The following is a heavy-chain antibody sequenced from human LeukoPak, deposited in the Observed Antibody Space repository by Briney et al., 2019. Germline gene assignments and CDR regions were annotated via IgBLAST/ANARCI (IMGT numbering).Heavy chain of an antibody. V-gene: IGHV4-39*01. Sequence: ASETLSLTCTVSGGSISSSSYYWGWIRQPPGKGLEWIGSIYYSGSTYYNPSLKSRVTISVDTSKNQFSLKLSSVTAADTAVYYCARPITMVRGVIMNWGQGTLVTVPS. CDR3: ARPITMVRGVIMN. CDR1: GGSISSSSYY. J-gene: IGHJ4*02. CDR2: IYYSGST. D-gene: IGHD3-10*01.